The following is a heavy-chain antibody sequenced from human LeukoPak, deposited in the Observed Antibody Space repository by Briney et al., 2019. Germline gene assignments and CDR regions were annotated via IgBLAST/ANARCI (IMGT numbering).Heavy chain of an antibody. CDR3: ASDQEATMYYYYYGMDV. CDR1: GGTFSSYA. CDR2: IIPIFGTA. D-gene: IGHD5-12*01. Sequence: SVKVSCKASGGTFSSYAISWVRQAPGQGLEWMGGIIPIFGTANYAQKFQGRVTITADESTSTAYMELSSLRSEDTAVYYCASDQEATMYYYYYGMDVWGQGTTVTVSS. V-gene: IGHV1-69*13. J-gene: IGHJ6*02.